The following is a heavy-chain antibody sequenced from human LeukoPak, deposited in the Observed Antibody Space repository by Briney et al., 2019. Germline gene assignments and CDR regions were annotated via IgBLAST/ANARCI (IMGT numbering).Heavy chain of an antibody. Sequence: GGSLRLSCTASGFTVRSNYMTWVRQAPGKGLEWVSSIGSDGKTHYSESVKGRFVISRDNFGGMVFLQLNSLKVEDTALYYCLGDLHYYVAMDVWGQGTTVTVSS. CDR2: IGSDGKT. V-gene: IGHV3-53*01. CDR1: GFTVRSNY. CDR3: LGDLHYYVAMDV. J-gene: IGHJ6*02. D-gene: IGHD3-10*02.